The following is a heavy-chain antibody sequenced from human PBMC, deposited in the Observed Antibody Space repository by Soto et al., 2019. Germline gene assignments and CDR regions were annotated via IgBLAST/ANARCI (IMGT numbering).Heavy chain of an antibody. CDR2: ISSNGGST. CDR1: GFTFSSYA. J-gene: IGHJ4*02. CDR3: ASSMYDILTGYSPPPFDY. V-gene: IGHV3-64*01. D-gene: IGHD3-9*01. Sequence: GGSLRLSCAASGFTFSSYAMHWVRQAPGKGLEYVSAISSNGGSTYYANSVKGRFTISRDNSKNTVYLQMGSLRAEDMAVYYCASSMYDILTGYSPPPFDYWGQGTLVTVSS.